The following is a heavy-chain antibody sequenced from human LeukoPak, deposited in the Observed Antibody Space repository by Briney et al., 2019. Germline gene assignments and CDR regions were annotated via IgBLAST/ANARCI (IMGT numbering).Heavy chain of an antibody. Sequence: GVSLRLSCAASGFIFSNYNMNWVRQTQGKGLEWLSYISSSSGTIYYADSVKGRFTISGDNAKNSLYLQMNSLRAEDTAVYYCARALGYSYGYAVDYWGQGTLVTVP. CDR2: ISSSSGTI. CDR1: GFIFSNYN. CDR3: ARALGYSYGYAVDY. D-gene: IGHD5-18*01. V-gene: IGHV3-48*01. J-gene: IGHJ4*02.